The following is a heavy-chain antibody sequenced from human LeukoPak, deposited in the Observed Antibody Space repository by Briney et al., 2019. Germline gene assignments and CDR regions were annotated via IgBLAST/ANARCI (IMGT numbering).Heavy chain of an antibody. D-gene: IGHD1-7*01. CDR3: VNYNWHSLFDS. Sequence: GGSLRLSCAASGFTFDDYGMSWVRQAPGKGLEWVSGINWNGGSTGYADSVKGRFTISRDNARNTLFLQMNSLRVEDTAVYYCVNYNWHSLFDSWGQGTLVTVSS. CDR1: GFTFDDYG. J-gene: IGHJ5*01. V-gene: IGHV3-20*04. CDR2: INWNGGST.